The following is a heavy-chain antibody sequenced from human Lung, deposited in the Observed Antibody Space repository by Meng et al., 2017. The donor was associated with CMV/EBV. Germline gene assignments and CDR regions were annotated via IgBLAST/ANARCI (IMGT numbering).Heavy chain of an antibody. CDR1: GASVSSYTNY. D-gene: IGHD3-9*01. CDR3: ARVHYDISTGYQFDL. Sequence: SXTLSLXCTVSGASVSSYTNYWRWIRQSPGKGLEWIGYIYYTGSTKYTPSLKSRVTMSVDTSKNHFSLKLSSVTAADTAVYYCARVHYDISTGYQFDLWGQAXLAVFSS. CDR2: IYYTGST. V-gene: IGHV4-61*03. J-gene: IGHJ4*02.